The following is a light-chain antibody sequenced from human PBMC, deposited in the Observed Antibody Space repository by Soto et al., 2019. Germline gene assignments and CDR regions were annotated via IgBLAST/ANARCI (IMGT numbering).Light chain of an antibody. V-gene: IGLV2-14*01. CDR2: DVT. CDR1: SSDVGGYNY. CDR3: SSYTSSSTPYV. Sequence: QSALTQPASVSGSPGQSITISCTGTSSDVGGYNYVSWYQQHPVKAPKLMIYDVTNRPSGVSDRFSGSKSGNTASLTISGPQAEDEADYYCSSYTSSSTPYVFGTGTKSPS. J-gene: IGLJ1*01.